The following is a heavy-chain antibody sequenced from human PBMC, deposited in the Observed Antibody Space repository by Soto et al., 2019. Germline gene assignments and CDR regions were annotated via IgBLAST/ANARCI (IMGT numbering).Heavy chain of an antibody. CDR1: GFTFSNAS. V-gene: IGHV3-15*01. D-gene: IGHD2-15*01. CDR3: TTDRCGRGGSCNGFDY. Sequence: EVQLVESGGGLVKPGGSLRLSCAASGFTFSNASMSWVRQAPGKGLEWVGRIKSKTDGGTTDYAAPVKGRFTISRDYSKNTLYLQMNSLKTEDTAVYYCTTDRCGRGGSCNGFDYWGQGTLVTVSS. CDR2: IKSKTDGGTT. J-gene: IGHJ4*02.